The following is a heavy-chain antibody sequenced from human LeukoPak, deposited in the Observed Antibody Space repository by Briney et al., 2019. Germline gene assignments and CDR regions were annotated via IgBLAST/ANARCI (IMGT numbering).Heavy chain of an antibody. CDR1: GFTFSSFW. Sequence: GGSLRLSCAASGFTFSSFWMHWVRQAPGKGLVWVSRISADGSGTSYADSVKGRFTISRDNAKNTLFLEMNSLRAEDTAVYYCAGGAVSGTYGRSYYYYMDVWGKGTTVTVSS. CDR2: ISADGSGT. CDR3: AGGAVSGTYGRSYYYYMDV. D-gene: IGHD1-26*01. J-gene: IGHJ6*03. V-gene: IGHV3-74*01.